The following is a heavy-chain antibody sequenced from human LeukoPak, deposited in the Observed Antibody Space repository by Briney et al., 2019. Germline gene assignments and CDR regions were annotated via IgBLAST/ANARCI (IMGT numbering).Heavy chain of an antibody. V-gene: IGHV3-23*01. CDR1: GFTFSSYV. J-gene: IGHJ6*03. D-gene: IGHD4-17*01. CDR2: ISGSGGST. Sequence: GGSLRLSCAVSGFTFSSYVMSWVRRAPGKGLEWVSAISGSGGSTYYADSVKGRFTISRDNSKNTLYLQMNSLRAEDTAVYYCAKGNPLRRRTVTTRPYYYYMDVWGKGTTVTVSS. CDR3: AKGNPLRRRTVTTRPYYYYMDV.